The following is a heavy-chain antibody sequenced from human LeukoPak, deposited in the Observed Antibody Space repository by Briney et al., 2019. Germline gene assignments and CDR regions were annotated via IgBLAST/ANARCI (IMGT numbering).Heavy chain of an antibody. CDR1: GFTFDDYG. D-gene: IGHD3-22*01. J-gene: IGHJ6*02. Sequence: GGSLRLSCAASGFTFDDYGMSWVRQAPGKGLEWVSGINWNGGSTGYADSVKGRFTIPRDNAKNSLYLQMNSLRAEDTALYYCATEPYYYDSSARDDYYYGMDVWGQGTTVTVSS. CDR3: ATEPYYYDSSARDDYYYGMDV. V-gene: IGHV3-20*04. CDR2: INWNGGST.